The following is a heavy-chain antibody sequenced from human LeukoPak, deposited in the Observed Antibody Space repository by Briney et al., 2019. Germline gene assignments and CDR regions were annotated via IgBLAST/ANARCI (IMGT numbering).Heavy chain of an antibody. J-gene: IGHJ3*02. CDR3: ARDPSNGYAFDI. D-gene: IGHD2-8*01. CDR1: GFTFSNFA. CDR2: TWYDGSNK. Sequence: PGGSLRLSCAASGFTFSNFAMHWVRQAPGKGLEWVAVTWYDGSNKYYADSVKGRFTISRDNSKNMLYLQMNSLRAEDTAVYYCARDPSNGYAFDIWGQGTMVTVSS. V-gene: IGHV3-33*08.